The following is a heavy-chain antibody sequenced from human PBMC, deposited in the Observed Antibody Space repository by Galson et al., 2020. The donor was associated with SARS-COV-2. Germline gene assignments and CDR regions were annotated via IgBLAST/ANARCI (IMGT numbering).Heavy chain of an antibody. D-gene: IGHD3-22*01. CDR3: ARDRGTYYYDSSGYSHFDY. CDR2: ISSSSSTI. V-gene: IGHV3-48*02. CDR1: GFTFSSYS. Sequence: GGSLRLSCAASGFTFSSYSMNWVRQAPGKGLEWVSYISSSSSTIYYADSVKGRFTISRDNAKNSLYLQMNSLRDEDTAVYYCARDRGTYYYDSSGYSHFDYWGQGTLVTVSS. J-gene: IGHJ4*02.